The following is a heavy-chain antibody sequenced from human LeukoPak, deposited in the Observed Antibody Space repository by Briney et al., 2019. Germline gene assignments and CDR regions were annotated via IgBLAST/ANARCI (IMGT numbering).Heavy chain of an antibody. CDR3: ATTARVGAH. J-gene: IGHJ4*02. D-gene: IGHD4/OR15-4a*01. CDR2: ISQSGSDI. V-gene: IGHV3-11*01. CDR1: GFTFSDFY. Sequence: GGSLRVSCAASGFTFSDFYMSWIRQARGKGLEWISYISQSGSDINYADSVRGRFTVSRDNAKNSLYLQMNSLRAEDTAVYYCATTARVGAHWGQGTLVTVSS.